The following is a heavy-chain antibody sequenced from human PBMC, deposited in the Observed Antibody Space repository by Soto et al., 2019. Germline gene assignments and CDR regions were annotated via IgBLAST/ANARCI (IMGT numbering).Heavy chain of an antibody. CDR1: GGTFSSYA. Sequence: QVPLVQSGAEVKKPGSSVTVSCKAPGGTFSSYAIHWVRQAPAQGLEWMGGIIPMYGPAKYAQRFRGRVTITADESTATVYMELSSWTSQDTAVYYCALVTSLVRGVIVTGFVPLVHGPLVTVSS. V-gene: IGHV1-69*01. J-gene: IGHJ5*02. CDR2: IIPMYGPA. D-gene: IGHD3-10*01. CDR3: ALVTSLVRGVIVTGFVP.